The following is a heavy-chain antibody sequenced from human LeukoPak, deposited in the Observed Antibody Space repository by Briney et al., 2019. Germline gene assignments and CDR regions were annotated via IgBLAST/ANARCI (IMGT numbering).Heavy chain of an antibody. Sequence: PSETLSLTCAVSGVSLSSNNWWSWVRPPPGKGVEWIGEIHESGSTNYNPSLKSRVTISVDKSKDQFSLKPSSVTAADTAVYYCARHEGFSQKDWGQGTQVTVS. V-gene: IGHV4-4*02. CDR1: GVSLSSNNW. J-gene: IGHJ4*02. CDR3: ARHEGFSQKD. CDR2: IHESGST.